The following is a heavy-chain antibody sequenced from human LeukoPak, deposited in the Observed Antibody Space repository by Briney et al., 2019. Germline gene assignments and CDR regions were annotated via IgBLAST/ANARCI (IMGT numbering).Heavy chain of an antibody. D-gene: IGHD3-3*01. CDR1: GDSISRSRHF. V-gene: IGHV4-39*07. CDR3: ARGAEYYAIWRGYAGYSDY. Sequence: SETLSLTCTVSGDSISRSRHFWAWIRQSPGRGLEWIGYIYNSGSTYYNPSLKSRVTISVDTSKNQFSLRLSSVTAADTAVYFCARGAEYYAIWRGYAGYSDYWGQGISVTVSS. J-gene: IGHJ4*02. CDR2: IYNSGST.